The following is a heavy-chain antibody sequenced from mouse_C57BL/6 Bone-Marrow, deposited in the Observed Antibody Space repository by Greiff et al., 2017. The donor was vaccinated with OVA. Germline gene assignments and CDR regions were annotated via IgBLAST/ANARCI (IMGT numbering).Heavy chain of an antibody. V-gene: IGHV3-6*01. CDR2: ISYDGSN. D-gene: IGHD1-1*01. CDR3: ARDGVVAYWYFDV. Sequence: EVQLQQSGPGLVKPSQSLSLTCSVTGYSITSGYYWNWIRQFPGNKLEWMGYISYDGSNNYNPSLKNRISITRDTSKNQFFLKLNSVTTEDTATYYCARDGVVAYWYFDVWGTGTTVTVSS. J-gene: IGHJ1*03. CDR1: GYSITSGYY.